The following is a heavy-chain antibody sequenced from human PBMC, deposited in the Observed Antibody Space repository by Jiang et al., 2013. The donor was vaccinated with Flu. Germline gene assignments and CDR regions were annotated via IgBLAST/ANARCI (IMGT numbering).Heavy chain of an antibody. CDR3: ARDRCSGGSCDGYYYYGMDV. Sequence: VSSNSAAWNWIRQSPSRGLEWLGRTYYRSKWYNDYAVSVKSRITINPDTSKNQFSLQLNSVTPEDTAVYYCARDRCSGGSCDGYYYYGMDVWGQGTTVTVSS. V-gene: IGHV6-1*01. CDR2: TYYRSKWYN. J-gene: IGHJ6*02. D-gene: IGHD2-15*01. CDR1: VSSNSAA.